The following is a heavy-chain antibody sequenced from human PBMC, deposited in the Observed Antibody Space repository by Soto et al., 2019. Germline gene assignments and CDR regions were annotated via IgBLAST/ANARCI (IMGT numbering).Heavy chain of an antibody. CDR3: SRGSTYYGFLT. V-gene: IGHV4-30-4*01. CDR1: GDSMGSGDYY. D-gene: IGHD3-10*01. CDR2: IYYIGTT. J-gene: IGHJ5*02. Sequence: QVQLQESGPGLVKPSQTLSLTCTVSGDSMGSGDYYWTWIRQPPGKGLEGVGYIYYIGTTFHNPSLESRVNISIDTSKNHFSLRLTSVTAADTAVYYCSRGSTYYGFLTWGQGTLVTVSS.